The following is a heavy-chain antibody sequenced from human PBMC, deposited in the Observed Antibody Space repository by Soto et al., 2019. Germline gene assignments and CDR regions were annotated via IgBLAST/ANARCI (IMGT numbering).Heavy chain of an antibody. Sequence: GSSVQVSRTSSGYTFTSHGITLVRHAPRQGLEWMGWISVYNGNTNYAQRLQGRVTMTTDTPTTTAYMELRSLRSDEAAVYYGARWKELFPDGRFHWWGQGTLVIVGS. J-gene: IGHJ4*02. D-gene: IGHD1-1*01. V-gene: IGHV1-18*01. CDR3: ARWKELFPDGRFHW. CDR2: ISVYNGNT. CDR1: GYTFTSHG.